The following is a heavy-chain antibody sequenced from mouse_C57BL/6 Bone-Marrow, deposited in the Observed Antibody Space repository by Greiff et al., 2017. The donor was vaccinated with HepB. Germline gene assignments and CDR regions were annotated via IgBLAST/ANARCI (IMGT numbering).Heavy chain of an antibody. CDR2: IHPNSGST. V-gene: IGHV1-64*01. CDR3: ANLGSSYYFDY. Sequence: QVQLQQSGAELVKPGASVKLSCKASGYTFTSYWMHWVKQRPGQGLEWIGMIHPNSGSTNYNEKFKSKATLTVDKSSSTAYMQLSSLTSEDSAVYYFANLGSSYYFDYWGQGTTLTVSS. CDR1: GYTFTSYW. J-gene: IGHJ2*01. D-gene: IGHD3-1*01.